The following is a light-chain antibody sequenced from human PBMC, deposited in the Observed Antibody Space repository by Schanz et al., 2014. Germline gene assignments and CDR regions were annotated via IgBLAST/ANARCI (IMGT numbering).Light chain of an antibody. CDR2: DVS. CDR3: SSYTSSNSGV. J-gene: IGLJ3*02. Sequence: QSVLTQPASVSGSPGQSITISCTGTSSDVGGYNYVSWYQQHPGKAPKLMIYDVSSRPSGVSNRFSGSKSGNTASLTISGLQAEDEADYYCSSYTSSNSGVFGGGTKLPVL. CDR1: SSDVGGYNY. V-gene: IGLV2-14*01.